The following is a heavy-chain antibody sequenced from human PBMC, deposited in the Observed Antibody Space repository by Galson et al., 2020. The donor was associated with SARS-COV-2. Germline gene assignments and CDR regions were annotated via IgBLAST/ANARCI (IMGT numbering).Heavy chain of an antibody. D-gene: IGHD3-3*01. V-gene: IGHV4-30-4*01. CDR3: AIYYDFWSGYYGYYFDY. CDR1: GGSISSGDYY. Sequence: ETSENLSLTCTVSGGSISSGDYYWSWIRQPPGKGLEWIGYIYYSGSTYYNPSLKSRITISVDTSKNQFSLKLTSVTAADTAVYYCAIYYDFWSGYYGYYFDYWGQGTLVTVSS. CDR2: IYYSGST. J-gene: IGHJ4*02.